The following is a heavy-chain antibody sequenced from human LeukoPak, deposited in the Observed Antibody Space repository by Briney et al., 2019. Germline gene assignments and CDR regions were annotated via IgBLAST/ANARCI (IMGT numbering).Heavy chain of an antibody. CDR3: ARGPGYSSGWFVGTTGY. Sequence: GGSLRLSCAASGFTFSSCGMHWVRQAPGKGLEWVAVIWYDGSNKYYADSVKGRFTISRDNSKNRPYLQMNSLRAEDTAVYYCARGPGYSSGWFVGTTGYWGQGTLVTVSS. J-gene: IGHJ4*02. CDR2: IWYDGSNK. CDR1: GFTFSSCG. D-gene: IGHD6-19*01. V-gene: IGHV3-33*01.